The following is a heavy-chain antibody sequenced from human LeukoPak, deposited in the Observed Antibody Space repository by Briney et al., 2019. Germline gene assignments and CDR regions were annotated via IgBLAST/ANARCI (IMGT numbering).Heavy chain of an antibody. D-gene: IGHD3-22*01. Sequence: PPETLSLTCTVSGGSISSGSYYWSWIRQPAGKGLEWIGRIYTSGSTNYNPSLKSRVTISVDTSKNQFSLKLSSVTAADTAVYYCAREGTYYYDSSGYWASGYYGMDVWGQGTTVTVSS. V-gene: IGHV4-61*02. J-gene: IGHJ6*02. CDR1: GGSISSGSYY. CDR2: IYTSGST. CDR3: AREGTYYYDSSGYWASGYYGMDV.